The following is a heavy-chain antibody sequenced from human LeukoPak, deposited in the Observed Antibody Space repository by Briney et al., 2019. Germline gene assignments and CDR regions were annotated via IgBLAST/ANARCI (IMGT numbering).Heavy chain of an antibody. CDR1: GFTFNTYT. CDR2: IHPDGSIT. Sequence: PGGSLRLSCAASGFTFNTYTMNWVRQAPGTGLVWVSRIHPDGSITTYADSVKGRFTISRDNAKNTLYLQMNSLRAEDTAVYYCAPQQTYSPYNWFDPWGQGTLVTVSS. J-gene: IGHJ5*02. V-gene: IGHV3-74*03. D-gene: IGHD5-12*01. CDR3: APQQTYSPYNWFDP.